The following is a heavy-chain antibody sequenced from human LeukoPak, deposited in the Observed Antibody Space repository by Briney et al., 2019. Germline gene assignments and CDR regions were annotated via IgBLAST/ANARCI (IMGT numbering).Heavy chain of an antibody. D-gene: IGHD1-7*01. V-gene: IGHV4-31*03. CDR3: AREVGGTALRSDP. CDR2: IYYSGST. J-gene: IGHJ5*02. CDR1: GGSISSGGYY. Sequence: SQTLSLTCTVSGGSISSGGYYWSWIRQHPGKGLEWIGYIYYSGSTYYNPSLKSRVTISVDTSKNQFSLKLSSVTAADTAVYYCAREVGGTALRSDPWGQGTLVTVSS.